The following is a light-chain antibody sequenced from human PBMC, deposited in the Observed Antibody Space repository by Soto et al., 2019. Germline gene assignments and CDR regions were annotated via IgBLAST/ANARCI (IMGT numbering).Light chain of an antibody. Sequence: EIVSPHSPATLSLTPGERATVSCGASQSVSSYLAWYKQKPGQAPRLLIYDAPNRATGVPARFSGSGSGTDFTLTISSLEPEDFALYYCQQRNNWPPITFGQGTRLEIK. V-gene: IGKV3-11*01. J-gene: IGKJ5*01. CDR1: QSVSSY. CDR3: QQRNNWPPIT. CDR2: DAP.